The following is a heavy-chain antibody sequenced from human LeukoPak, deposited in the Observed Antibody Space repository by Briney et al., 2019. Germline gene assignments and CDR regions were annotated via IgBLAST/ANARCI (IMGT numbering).Heavy chain of an antibody. J-gene: IGHJ4*02. V-gene: IGHV3-33*01. CDR2: IWNDGSDK. D-gene: IGHD3-3*01. CDR1: GFTFSSHG. Sequence: GRSLRLSCAASGFTFSSHGMHWARQAPGKGLEWVAVIWNDGSDKYYADSVKGRFTISRDNSKNTLYLQMNSLRAEDTAVYYCASGQFWSGYYYDYWGQGTLVTVSS. CDR3: ASGQFWSGYYYDY.